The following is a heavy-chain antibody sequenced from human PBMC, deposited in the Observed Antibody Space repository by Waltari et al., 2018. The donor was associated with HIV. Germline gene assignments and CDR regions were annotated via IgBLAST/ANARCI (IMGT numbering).Heavy chain of an antibody. V-gene: IGHV3-7*01. CDR2: IKQDGNEK. D-gene: IGHD1-26*01. Sequence: GWVANIKQDGNEKNYLDSVKGRFTISRDNAKNSLYLQMNNLRDEDSATYYCARAYSGTYRIGDYWGQGTLVTVSS. CDR3: ARAYSGTYRIGDY. J-gene: IGHJ4*02.